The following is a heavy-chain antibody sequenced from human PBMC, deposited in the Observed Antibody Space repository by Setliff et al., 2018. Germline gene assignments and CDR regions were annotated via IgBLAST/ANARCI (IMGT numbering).Heavy chain of an antibody. CDR2: LYRTANT. Sequence: SETLSLTCAVSGHSIDSDSYWGWIRQSPGKGLEWIGSLYRTANTYYNPAVRCRVTISPDTSKNQFSLKLTSVTAADTAVYYCARQSGSGSSPYFDFWGQGTLVTVS. D-gene: IGHD3-10*01. CDR1: GHSIDSDSY. J-gene: IGHJ4*02. V-gene: IGHV4-38-2*01. CDR3: ARQSGSGSSPYFDF.